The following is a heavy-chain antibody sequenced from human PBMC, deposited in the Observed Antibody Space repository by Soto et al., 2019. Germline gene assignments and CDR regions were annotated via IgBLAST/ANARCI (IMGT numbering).Heavy chain of an antibody. CDR2: ISYDGSSK. V-gene: IGHV3-30*18. J-gene: IGHJ6*02. D-gene: IGHD4-17*01. CDR3: VKSYGDYGNYYYYGMDV. Sequence: QVQLVESGGGVVQPGRSLRLSCAVSGFTFRSYGMHWVRQAPGKGLEWVTVISYDGSSKYYADSVKGRFTISRDNSKNTLYLQMNSLRGEDTAVYYCVKSYGDYGNYYYYGMDVWGQGTTVTVSS. CDR1: GFTFRSYG.